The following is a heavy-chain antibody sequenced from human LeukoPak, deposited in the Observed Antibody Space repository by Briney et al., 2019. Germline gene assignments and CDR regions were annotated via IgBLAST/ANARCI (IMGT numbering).Heavy chain of an antibody. CDR2: INPNTGDT. Sequence: GASVKVSCKASGYTFIGYYMHWVRQAPGQGLEWMGWINPNTGDTNFAQKFQGRVTTTRDTSIATAYLELSRLNSDDTAVYYCATGSKGLRFNYYFDYWGQGTLVTVSS. D-gene: IGHD5-12*01. CDR3: ATGSKGLRFNYYFDY. CDR1: GYTFIGYY. J-gene: IGHJ4*02. V-gene: IGHV1-2*02.